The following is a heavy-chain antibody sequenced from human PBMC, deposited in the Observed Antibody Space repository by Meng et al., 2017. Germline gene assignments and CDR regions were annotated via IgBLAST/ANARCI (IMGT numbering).Heavy chain of an antibody. CDR1: GGSFSGYY. J-gene: IGHJ4*02. V-gene: IGHV4-34*01. CDR3: ARGVQCSTSCYIDY. Sequence: GAGLLTPSQTLSLTCAFYGGSFSGYYWSWIRQPPGKGLEWIGEINHSGSTNYNPSLKSRVTISVDTSKNQFSLKLSSVTAADTAVYYCARGVQCSTSCYIDYWGQGTLVTVSS. CDR2: INHSGST. D-gene: IGHD2-2*02.